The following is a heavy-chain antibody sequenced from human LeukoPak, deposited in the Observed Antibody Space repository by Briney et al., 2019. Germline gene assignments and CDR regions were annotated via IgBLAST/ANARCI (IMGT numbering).Heavy chain of an antibody. CDR3: ARGPITMVRGVIINYFDY. CDR2: IIPIFGTA. Sequence: ASVKVSCKASGGTFSSYAISWVRQAPGQGLEWMGGIIPIFGTANYAQKFQGRVTITADESTSIAYMELSSLRSEDTAVYYCARGPITMVRGVIINYFDYWGQGTLVTVSS. J-gene: IGHJ4*02. V-gene: IGHV1-69*13. CDR1: GGTFSSYA. D-gene: IGHD3-10*01.